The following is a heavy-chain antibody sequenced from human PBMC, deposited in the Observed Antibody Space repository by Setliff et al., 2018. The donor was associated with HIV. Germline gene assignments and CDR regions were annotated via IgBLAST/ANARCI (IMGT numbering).Heavy chain of an antibody. CDR2: IYSSGST. D-gene: IGHD3-10*01. V-gene: IGHV4-4*09. Sequence: SETLSLTCTVSGGSISGHYWSWIRQPPGWGLEWHGYIYSSGSTNFNPPLQSRVAISVDTSKNQLSLKLSSVTAADTAVYYCARHSGVASPIWFDPWGQGTLVTVSS. J-gene: IGHJ5*02. CDR1: GGSISGHY. CDR3: ARHSGVASPIWFDP.